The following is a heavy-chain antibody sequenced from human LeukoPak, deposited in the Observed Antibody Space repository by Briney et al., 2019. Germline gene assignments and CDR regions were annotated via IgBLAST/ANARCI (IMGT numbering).Heavy chain of an antibody. V-gene: IGHV3-30*18. CDR3: AKGRWGDY. J-gene: IGHJ4*02. D-gene: IGHD4-23*01. Sequence: GGSLRLSCAASGFTFSSYGMHWVRQAPGKGLEWVAVISYDGSNKYYADSVKGRFTISRDNSKNTLYLQMNSLRAEDTAVYYCAKGRWGDYWGQGTLVTVSS. CDR1: GFTFSSYG. CDR2: ISYDGSNK.